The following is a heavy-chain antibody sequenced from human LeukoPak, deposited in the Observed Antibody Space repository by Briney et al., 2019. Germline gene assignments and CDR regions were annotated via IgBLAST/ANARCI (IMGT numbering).Heavy chain of an antibody. J-gene: IGHJ6*02. Sequence: ASVKVSCKASGYTFTSYGISWVRQAPGQGLEWMGWISAYNGNTDYAQKVQGRVTMTTDTSTSTAYMELRSLRSDDTAVYYCARRGRWELTYYYYYGMDVWGQGTTVTVSS. D-gene: IGHD2-15*01. CDR3: ARRGRWELTYYYYYGMDV. V-gene: IGHV1-18*01. CDR1: GYTFTSYG. CDR2: ISAYNGNT.